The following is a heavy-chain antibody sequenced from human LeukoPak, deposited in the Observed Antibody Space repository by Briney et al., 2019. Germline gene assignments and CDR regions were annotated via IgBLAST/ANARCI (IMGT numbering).Heavy chain of an antibody. CDR3: AREGVMVRGVIISNSAFDY. CDR2: ISSSGSTI. Sequence: GGSLRLSCAASGFTFSSYEMKWVRQAPGKVLEWVSYISSSGSTIYYADSVKGRFTISRDNAKNSLYLQMNSLRAEDTAVYYCAREGVMVRGVIISNSAFDYWGQGTLVTVSS. CDR1: GFTFSSYE. D-gene: IGHD3-10*01. V-gene: IGHV3-48*03. J-gene: IGHJ4*02.